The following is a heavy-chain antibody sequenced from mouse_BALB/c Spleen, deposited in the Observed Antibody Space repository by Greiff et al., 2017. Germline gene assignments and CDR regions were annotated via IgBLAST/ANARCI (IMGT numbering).Heavy chain of an antibody. Sequence: VQLKESGPGLVKPSQSLSLTCTVTGYSITSDYAWNWIRQFPGNKLEWMGYISYSGSTSYNPSLKSRISITRDTSKNQFFLQLNSVTTEDTATYYCARMGYYYGSSYEYFDVWGAGTTVTVSS. D-gene: IGHD1-1*01. CDR3: ARMGYYYGSSYEYFDV. J-gene: IGHJ1*01. CDR2: ISYSGST. V-gene: IGHV3-2*02. CDR1: GYSITSDYA.